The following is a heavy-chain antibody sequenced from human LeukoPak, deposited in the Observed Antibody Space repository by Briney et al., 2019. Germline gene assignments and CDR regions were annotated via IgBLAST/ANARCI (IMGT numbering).Heavy chain of an antibody. CDR1: NCSISSYY. J-gene: IGHJ1*01. D-gene: IGHD3-16*01. CDR2: IDYSGNT. CDR3: ASGDYIRGNIHYIAEYFQH. Sequence: PSETLSLTCTVSNCSISSYYWSWIRQPPGKRLEWICYIDYSGNTHYNPTLKSRVTMSLDTSMRQFFLRLSSVTAADSAVYFCASGDYIRGNIHYIAEYFQHWGQGILVTVSS. V-gene: IGHV4-59*01.